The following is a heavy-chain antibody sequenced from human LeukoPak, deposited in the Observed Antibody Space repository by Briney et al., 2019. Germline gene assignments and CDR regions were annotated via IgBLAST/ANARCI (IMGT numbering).Heavy chain of an antibody. CDR1: GYTFTSYD. V-gene: IGHV1-8*01. CDR2: MNPNSGNT. D-gene: IGHD6-13*01. J-gene: IGHJ6*02. CDR3: ARVYSSSWYVYYYYYGMDV. Sequence: ASVKVSCKASGYTFTSYDINWVRQAPGQGLEWMGWMNPNSGNTGYAQKFRGRVTMTRNTSISTAYMELSSLRSEDTAVYYWARVYSSSWYVYYYYYGMDVWGQGTTVTVSS.